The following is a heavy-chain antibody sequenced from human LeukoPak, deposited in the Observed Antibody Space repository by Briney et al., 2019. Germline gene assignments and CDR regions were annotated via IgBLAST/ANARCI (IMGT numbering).Heavy chain of an antibody. J-gene: IGHJ4*02. V-gene: IGHV4-34*01. CDR2: INHSGST. D-gene: IGHD3-10*01. CDR3: ARVGNYYGSGSYGNYFDY. Sequence: SETLSLTCAVYGGSFSGYYWSWIRQPPGKGLEWIGEINHSGSTNYNPSLKSRVTISVDTSKNQFSLKLSSVTAADTAVYYCARVGNYYGSGSYGNYFDYWGQGTLVTVST. CDR1: GGSFSGYY.